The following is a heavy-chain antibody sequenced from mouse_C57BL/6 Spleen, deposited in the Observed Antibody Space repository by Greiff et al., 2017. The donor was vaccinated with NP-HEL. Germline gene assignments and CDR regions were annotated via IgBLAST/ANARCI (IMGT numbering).Heavy chain of an antibody. CDR2: INPNNGST. J-gene: IGHJ4*01. CDR1: GYTFTDYY. D-gene: IGHD2-13*01. Sequence: EVQLQQSGPELVKPGASVNISCKASGYTFTDYYINWVKQSHGKSLEWFGDINPNNGSTSYNQKFKGKATFTLDKSSSTAYMELRSLTSEDSAVYYCERWGDYVGAMDYWGQGTSVTVSS. CDR3: ERWGDYVGAMDY. V-gene: IGHV1-26*01.